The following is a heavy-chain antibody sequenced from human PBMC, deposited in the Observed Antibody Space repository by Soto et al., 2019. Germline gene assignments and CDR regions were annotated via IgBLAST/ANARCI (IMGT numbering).Heavy chain of an antibody. CDR2: MNTNSGNT. D-gene: IGHD2-15*01. CDR3: ASHPTYCSGSICSPSEYFQH. J-gene: IGHJ1*01. V-gene: IGHV1-8*01. CDR1: GYTFTSYD. Sequence: QVPLVQSGAEVREPGASVKVSCKASGYTFTSYDINWVRQATGQGLEWMGWMNTNSGNTGYAQKFQGRVTMTRDTSISTDCMELSSLRSEDTAVYYCASHPTYCSGSICSPSEYFQHWGQGTLVTFSA.